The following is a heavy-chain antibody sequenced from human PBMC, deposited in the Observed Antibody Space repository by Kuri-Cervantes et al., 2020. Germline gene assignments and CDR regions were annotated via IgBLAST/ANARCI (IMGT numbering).Heavy chain of an antibody. V-gene: IGHV3-74*01. CDR1: GFTFSSYW. CDR3: ARYIVSYGDY. D-gene: IGHD3-16*01. Sequence: GESLKISCAASGFTFSSYWMHLVRQAPGKRLVWVSRITGDGSGTTYADSVKGRFTISRDNAKNTLYLEMNSLRVEDTAVYYCARYIVSYGDYWGLGTMVTVSS. J-gene: IGHJ4*02. CDR2: ITGDGSGT.